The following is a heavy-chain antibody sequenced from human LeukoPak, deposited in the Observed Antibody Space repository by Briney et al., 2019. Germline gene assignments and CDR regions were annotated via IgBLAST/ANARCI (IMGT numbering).Heavy chain of an antibody. D-gene: IGHD3-3*01. Sequence: PGGSLRLSCAASGFTFSSYAMHWVRQAPGKGLEWVAVISYDGSNKYYADSVKGRFTISRDNSKNTLYLQMNSLRAEDTAVYYCARDTVDKLPLEWLLWGTIDYWGQGTLVTVSS. CDR3: ARDTVDKLPLEWLLWGTIDY. CDR1: GFTFSSYA. V-gene: IGHV3-30-3*01. J-gene: IGHJ4*02. CDR2: ISYDGSNK.